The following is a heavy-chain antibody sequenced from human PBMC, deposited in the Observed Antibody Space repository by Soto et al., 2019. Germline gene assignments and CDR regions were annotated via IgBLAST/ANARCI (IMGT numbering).Heavy chain of an antibody. CDR1: GGTFRSYT. CDR2: IIPILGIA. J-gene: IGHJ4*02. CDR3: ASCENIFTGYFRPCAGGY. Sequence: QVQLVQSGAEVKKPGSSVKVSCKASGGTFRSYTISWVRQAPGQGLEWMGRIIPILGIANYAQKLQGRVTITADNSTSTAYMELCSLRSEDTAVYYCASCENIFTGYFRPCAGGYWGQGNLVNVSS. V-gene: IGHV1-69*02. D-gene: IGHD3-9*01.